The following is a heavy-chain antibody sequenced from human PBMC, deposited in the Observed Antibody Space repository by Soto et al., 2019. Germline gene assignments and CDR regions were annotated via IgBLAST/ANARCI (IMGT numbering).Heavy chain of an antibody. CDR1: GFTFSSYS. D-gene: IGHD7-27*01. Sequence: GGSLRLSCAASGFTFSSYSMNWVRQAPGKGLEWVSYISSSSSTIYYADSVKGRFTISRDNAKNSLYLQMNSLRAEDTAVYYCASTSIELTGELGWYFDLWGRGTLVTVSS. V-gene: IGHV3-48*04. CDR3: ASTSIELTGELGWYFDL. J-gene: IGHJ2*01. CDR2: ISSSSSTI.